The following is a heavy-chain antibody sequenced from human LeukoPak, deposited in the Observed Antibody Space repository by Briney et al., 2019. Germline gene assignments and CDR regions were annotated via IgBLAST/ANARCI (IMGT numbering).Heavy chain of an antibody. CDR1: GFTFSSYW. J-gene: IGHJ6*02. Sequence: GGSLRLSCAASGFTFSSYWMHWDRQAPGKGLVWVSHISGGGSSTSDAESVRGRFTISRDNAKNTLYLQMHSLRPEDTAVYYCARDYSYAMDVWGQGTTVTVSS. D-gene: IGHD2-21*01. V-gene: IGHV3-74*01. CDR3: ARDYSYAMDV. CDR2: ISGGGSST.